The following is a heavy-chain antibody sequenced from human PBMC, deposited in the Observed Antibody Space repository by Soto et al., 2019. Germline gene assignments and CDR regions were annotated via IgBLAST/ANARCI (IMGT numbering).Heavy chain of an antibody. V-gene: IGHV3-30-3*01. CDR2: ISYDGSNK. CDR1: GFTFRSYA. D-gene: IGHD3-22*01. CDR3: VRSMIIVVRLIGLDY. J-gene: IGHJ4*02. Sequence: VGSLRLSCGASGFTFRSYAMHWVRQTPGKGLEWVAVISYDGSNKHYADSVKGRFSISRDNAKNMLYLQMDSLSSEDTAVYYCVRSMIIVVRLIGLDYWGQGTLVTVSS.